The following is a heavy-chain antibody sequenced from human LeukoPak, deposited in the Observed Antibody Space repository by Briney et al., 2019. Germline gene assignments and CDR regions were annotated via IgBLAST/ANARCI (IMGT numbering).Heavy chain of an antibody. CDR1: GGSISSSSYY. CDR3: ARVTKTYYDFWSGYSAGAFDI. J-gene: IGHJ3*02. Sequence: SETLSLTCTVSGGSISSSSYYRGWIRQPPGKGLEWIGSIYHSGSTYYNPSLKSRVTISVDTSKNQFSLKLSSVTAADTAVYYCARVTKTYYDFWSGYSAGAFDIWGQGTMVTVSS. CDR2: IYHSGST. D-gene: IGHD3-3*01. V-gene: IGHV4-39*07.